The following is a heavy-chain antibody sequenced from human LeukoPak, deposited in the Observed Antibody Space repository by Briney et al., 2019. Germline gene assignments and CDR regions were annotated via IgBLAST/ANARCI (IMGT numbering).Heavy chain of an antibody. D-gene: IGHD3-22*01. CDR3: ARVSPYYYDSSGYYPIDY. Sequence: PGGSLRLSCAASGFTFSSYAMNWVRQAPGKGLEWVSYISGSSSSIYYADSVKGRFTISRDNSKNTLYLQMNSLRAEDTAVYYCARVSPYYYDSSGYYPIDYWGQGTLVIVSS. CDR2: ISGSSSSI. CDR1: GFTFSSYA. J-gene: IGHJ4*02. V-gene: IGHV3-48*01.